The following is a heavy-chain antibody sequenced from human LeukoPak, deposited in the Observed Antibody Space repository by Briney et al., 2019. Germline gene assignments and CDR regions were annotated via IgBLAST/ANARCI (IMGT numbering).Heavy chain of an antibody. D-gene: IGHD6-13*01. J-gene: IGHJ4*02. Sequence: SETLSLTCAVYGGSFSGYYWSWIRQPPGKGLEWIGEINHSGSTNYNPSLKSRVTISVDTSKNQFSLKLSSVTAADTAVYYCARRTRYSSSWYAVPYFDYWGQGTLVTVSS. V-gene: IGHV4-34*01. CDR3: ARRTRYSSSWYAVPYFDY. CDR2: INHSGST. CDR1: GGSFSGYY.